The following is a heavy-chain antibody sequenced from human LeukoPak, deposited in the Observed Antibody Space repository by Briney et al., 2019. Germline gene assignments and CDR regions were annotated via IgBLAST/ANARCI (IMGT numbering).Heavy chain of an antibody. CDR2: INPNSGGT. V-gene: IGHV1-2*02. D-gene: IGHD3-9*01. J-gene: IGHJ4*02. Sequence: ASVKVSCKASGYTFTGYYMHWVRQAPGQGLEWMGWINPNSGGTNYAQKFQDRVTMTRDTSISTVYMELSRLRSDYTAVYYCARSPDILTCEKFDYWGQGPLVTVSS. CDR1: GYTFTGYY. CDR3: ARSPDILTCEKFDY.